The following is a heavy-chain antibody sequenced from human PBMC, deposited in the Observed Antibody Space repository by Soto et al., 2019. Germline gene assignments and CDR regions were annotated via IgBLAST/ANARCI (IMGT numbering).Heavy chain of an antibody. CDR1: GFTFSSYS. J-gene: IGHJ4*02. CDR3: ARDKAPGSFDY. V-gene: IGHV3-48*01. Sequence: GGSLRLSCAASGFTFSSYSMNWVRQAPGKGLEWVSYISSSSSTIYYADSVKGRFTISRDNAKNSLYLQMNSLRAEDTAVYYCARDKAPGSFDYWGQGTLVTVSS. CDR2: ISSSSSTI.